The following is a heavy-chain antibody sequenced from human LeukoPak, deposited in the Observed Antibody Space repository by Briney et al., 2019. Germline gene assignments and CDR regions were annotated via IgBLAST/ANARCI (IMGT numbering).Heavy chain of an antibody. J-gene: IGHJ3*02. D-gene: IGHD4-17*01. CDR2: IYYSGST. CDR1: GGSISSYY. CDR3: ARVDYGDSTSAFDI. Sequence: SETLSLTCTVPGGSISSYYWSWIRQPPGKGLEWIGYIYYSGSTYYNPSLKSRVTISVDTSKNQFSLKLSSVTAADTAVYYCARVDYGDSTSAFDIWGQGTMVTVSS. V-gene: IGHV4-59*08.